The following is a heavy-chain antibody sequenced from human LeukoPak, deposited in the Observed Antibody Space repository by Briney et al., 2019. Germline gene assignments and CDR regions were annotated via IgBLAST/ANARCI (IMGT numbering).Heavy chain of an antibody. V-gene: IGHV4-34*01. J-gene: IGHJ6*02. D-gene: IGHD3-22*01. CDR3: ARGGRITMTPRYYYYGMDV. CDR1: GGSFSGYY. CDR2: INHSGST. Sequence: ETSETLSLTCAVYGGSFSGYYWSWIRQPPGKGLEWIGEINHSGSTNYNPSLKSRVTISVDTSKNQFSLKLSSVTAADTAVYYCARGGRITMTPRYYYYGMDVWGHGTTVTVSS.